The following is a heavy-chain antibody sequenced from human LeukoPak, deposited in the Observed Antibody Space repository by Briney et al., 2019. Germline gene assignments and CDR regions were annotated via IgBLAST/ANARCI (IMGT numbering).Heavy chain of an antibody. CDR2: VSWNSGSI. CDR3: AKVPSGTLYWYFDL. Sequence: RTGRSLRLSCAASGFIFDNYALHWVRQAPGKGLEWVSGVSWNSGSISYADSVKGRFTISRDNAKKSLYLQMNSLKTEDTALYYCAKVPSGTLYWYFDLWGRGTLVTVSS. J-gene: IGHJ2*01. V-gene: IGHV3-9*01. D-gene: IGHD1-1*01. CDR1: GFIFDNYA.